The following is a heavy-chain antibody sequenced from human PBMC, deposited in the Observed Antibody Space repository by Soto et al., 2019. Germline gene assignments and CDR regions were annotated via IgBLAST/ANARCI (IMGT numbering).Heavy chain of an antibody. CDR3: ARSIAAAGLMDY. D-gene: IGHD6-13*01. CDR2: IYYSGST. Sequence: PSETLSLTCTVSGGSIISYYWSWIRQPTGKGLEWIGYIYYSGSTNYNPSLKSRVTISVDTSKNQFSLKLSSVTAADTAVYYCARSIAAAGLMDYWGQGTLVTVSS. J-gene: IGHJ4*02. CDR1: GGSIISYY. V-gene: IGHV4-59*01.